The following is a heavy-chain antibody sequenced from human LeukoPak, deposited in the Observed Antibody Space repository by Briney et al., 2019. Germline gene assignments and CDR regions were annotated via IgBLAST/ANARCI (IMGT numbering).Heavy chain of an antibody. J-gene: IGHJ6*02. CDR2: MNPNSGNT. V-gene: IGHV1-8*01. D-gene: IGHD2-15*01. Sequence: ASVNVSCKASGYTFTSYDMNWVRQATGQGLEWMGRMNPNSGNTGYAQKFQGRVTMTWNTSISTAYMDLSSLRSEDTAVYYCARTGCSGGSCYYYYYGMDVWGQGTTVTVSS. CDR3: ARTGCSGGSCYYYYYGMDV. CDR1: GYTFTSYD.